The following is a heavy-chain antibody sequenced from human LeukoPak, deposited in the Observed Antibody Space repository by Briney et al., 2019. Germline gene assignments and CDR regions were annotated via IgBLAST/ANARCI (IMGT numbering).Heavy chain of an antibody. CDR3: ARTRPYYDSSGTTGYYFDY. J-gene: IGHJ4*02. D-gene: IGHD3-22*01. V-gene: IGHV4-59*01. CDR2: IYYSGST. Sequence: SETLSLTCAVYGGSFSSYYWSWIRQPPGKGLEWIGYIYYSGSTNYNPSLKSRVTISVDTSKNQFSLKLSSVTAADTAVYYCARTRPYYDSSGTTGYYFDYWGQGTLVTVSS. CDR1: GGSFSSYY.